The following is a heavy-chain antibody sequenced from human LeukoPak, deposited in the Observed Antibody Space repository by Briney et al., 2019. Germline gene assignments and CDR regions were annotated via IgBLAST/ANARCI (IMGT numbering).Heavy chain of an antibody. CDR2: IYYSGST. CDR3: ASLSLSYGDERWDAFDI. J-gene: IGHJ3*02. D-gene: IGHD4-17*01. CDR1: GGSISSYY. Sequence: SETLSLTCTVSGGSISSYYWSWIRQPPGKGLEWIGYIYYSGSTNYNPSLKSRVTISVDTSKNQFSLKLSSVTAADTAVYYCASLSLSYGDERWDAFDIWGQGTMVTVSS. V-gene: IGHV4-59*08.